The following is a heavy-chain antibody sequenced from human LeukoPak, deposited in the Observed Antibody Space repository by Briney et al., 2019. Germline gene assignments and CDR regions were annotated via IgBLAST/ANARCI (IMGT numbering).Heavy chain of an antibody. CDR2: ISYDGSNK. V-gene: IGHV3-30*04. CDR1: GFTFSSYA. CDR3: ARGGTERWLQPLPDY. Sequence: QTGGSLRLSCAASGFTFSSYAMHWVRQAPGKGLEWVAVISYDGSNKYYADSVKGRFTISRDNSKNTLYLQMNSLRAEDTAVYYCARGGTERWLQPLPDYWGQGILVTVSS. J-gene: IGHJ4*02. D-gene: IGHD5-24*01.